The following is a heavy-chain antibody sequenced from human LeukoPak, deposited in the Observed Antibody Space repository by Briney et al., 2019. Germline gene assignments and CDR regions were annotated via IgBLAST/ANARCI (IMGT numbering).Heavy chain of an antibody. V-gene: IGHV3-21*01. CDR3: ARDRLRGHNWFDP. CDR1: GFTFSSYS. D-gene: IGHD4-17*01. CDR2: ISSSSSYI. Sequence: AGSLRLSCAASGFTFSSYSMNWVRQAPGKGLEWVSSISSSSSYIYYADSVKGRFTISTDTAKNSLYLQMHSLRAEATAVYYSARDRLRGHNWFDPWGQGTLVTVSS. J-gene: IGHJ5*02.